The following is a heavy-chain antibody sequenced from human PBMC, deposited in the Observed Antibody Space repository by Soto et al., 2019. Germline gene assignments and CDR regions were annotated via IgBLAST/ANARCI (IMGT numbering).Heavy chain of an antibody. CDR3: ARWKQGYDFWSGSGYFDY. V-gene: IGHV1-69*13. CDR2: IIPIFGTA. D-gene: IGHD3-3*01. CDR1: GGTFSSYA. J-gene: IGHJ4*02. Sequence: GASVKVSCKASGGTFSSYAISWVRQAPGQGLEWMGGIIPIFGTANYAQKFQGRVTITADESTSTAYMELSSLRSEDTAVYYCARWKQGYDFWSGSGYFDYWGQGTLVTVSS.